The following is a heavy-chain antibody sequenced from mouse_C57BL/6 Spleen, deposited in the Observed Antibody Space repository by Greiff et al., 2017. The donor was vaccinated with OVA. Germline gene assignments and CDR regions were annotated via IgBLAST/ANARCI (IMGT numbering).Heavy chain of an antibody. Sequence: VQLQQSGPVLVKPGASVKMSCKASGYTFTDYYMNWVKQSHGKSLEWIGVINPYNGGTSYNQKFKGKATLTVDKSSSTAYMELNSLTSEDSAVYYCARDYYGSREAWFAYWGQGTLVTVSA. V-gene: IGHV1-19*01. CDR2: INPYNGGT. CDR3: ARDYYGSREAWFAY. D-gene: IGHD1-1*01. CDR1: GYTFTDYY. J-gene: IGHJ3*01.